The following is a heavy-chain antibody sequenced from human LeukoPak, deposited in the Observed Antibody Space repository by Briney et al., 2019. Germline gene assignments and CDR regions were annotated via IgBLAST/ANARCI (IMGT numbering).Heavy chain of an antibody. V-gene: IGHV3-64*01. CDR3: ARDSSKRGAAGNNWFDP. CDR1: GFTFSSYA. J-gene: IGHJ5*02. CDR2: ISSNGGST. Sequence: GGSLRLSCAASGFTFSSYAMHRVRQAPGKGLEYVSAISSNGGSTYYANSVKGRFTISRDNSKNTLYLQMGSLRAEDMAVYYCARDSSKRGAAGNNWFDPWGQGTLVTVSS. D-gene: IGHD6-13*01.